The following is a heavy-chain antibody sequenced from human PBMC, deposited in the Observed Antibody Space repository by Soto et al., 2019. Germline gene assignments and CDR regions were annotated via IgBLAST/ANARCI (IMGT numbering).Heavy chain of an antibody. CDR2: ISSSSTI. CDR3: ARDLPIFGVVPSGMDV. CDR1: GFTFSSYS. J-gene: IGHJ6*02. D-gene: IGHD3-3*01. V-gene: IGHV3-48*02. Sequence: GGSLRLSCAASGFTFSSYSMNWVRQAPGKGLEWVSYISSSSTIYYADSVKGRFTISRDNAKNSLFLQMNSLRDEDTAVYYCARDLPIFGVVPSGMDVWGQGTTVTVS.